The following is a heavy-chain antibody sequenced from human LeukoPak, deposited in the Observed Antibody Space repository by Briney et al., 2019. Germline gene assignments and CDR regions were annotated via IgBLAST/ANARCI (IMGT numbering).Heavy chain of an antibody. J-gene: IGHJ3*02. CDR3: ARAPTYSGSQIDALDI. V-gene: IGHV3-21*01. Sequence: PGGSLRLSCAAPGFTFSSYWMHWVRQAPGMGLEWVASISSSSGFRYYANSVDGRFTISRDNAENSLYLQMNDLRPEDTAVYYCARAPTYSGSQIDALDIWGQGTMVTVSS. CDR2: ISSSSGFR. CDR1: GFTFSSYW. D-gene: IGHD1-26*01.